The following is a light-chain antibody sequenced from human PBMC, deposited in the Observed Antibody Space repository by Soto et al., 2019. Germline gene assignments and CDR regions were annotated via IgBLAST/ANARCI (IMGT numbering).Light chain of an antibody. CDR2: AAS. CDR3: QEYSKWPLFT. Sequence: EIVVTQSPGILSVSPGDRATLSCRASQSVSTNLAWYQQKPGQAPTLLIYAASTRATGIPARFTGSGSGTDFTITIISLQSEDFAVYYCQEYSKWPLFTFGPGTRVYIK. J-gene: IGKJ3*01. CDR1: QSVSTN. V-gene: IGKV3-15*01.